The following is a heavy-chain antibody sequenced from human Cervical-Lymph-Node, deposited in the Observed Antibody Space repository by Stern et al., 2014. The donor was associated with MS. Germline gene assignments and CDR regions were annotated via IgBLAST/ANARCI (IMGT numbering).Heavy chain of an antibody. CDR2: ISNISAHT. CDR1: GFTFSHYS. CDR3: ARARVGDYARSPHLDS. Sequence: EVQLVESGGGLVKPGASLRLSCDASGFTFSHYSINWVRQAPGKGLEWMSSISNISAHTYFADSVEGRFTITRDSAKDSVSRHMVSLRAEDTAVYYCARARVGDYARSPHLDSWGQGTLVTVSS. J-gene: IGHJ4*02. D-gene: IGHD4-17*01. V-gene: IGHV3-21*01.